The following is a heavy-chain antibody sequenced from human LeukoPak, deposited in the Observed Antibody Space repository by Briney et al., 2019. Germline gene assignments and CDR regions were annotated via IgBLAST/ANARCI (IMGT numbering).Heavy chain of an antibody. Sequence: SVKLSCKASGGTFSSYAISWVRQAPGQGLEWMGRIIPIFGTANYAQKFQGGVTITADKSTSTAYMELSSLRSEDTAVYYCARPITMIVVGLWDDAFDIWGQGTMVTVSS. CDR2: IIPIFGTA. J-gene: IGHJ3*02. V-gene: IGHV1-69*06. CDR1: GGTFSSYA. D-gene: IGHD3-22*01. CDR3: ARPITMIVVGLWDDAFDI.